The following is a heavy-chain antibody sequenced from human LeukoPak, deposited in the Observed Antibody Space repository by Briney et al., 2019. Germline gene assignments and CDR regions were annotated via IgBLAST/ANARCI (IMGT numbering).Heavy chain of an antibody. D-gene: IGHD6-19*01. CDR2: IYHSGST. CDR3: AREPRQWLVRSHFDY. CDR1: GGSISSGGYY. J-gene: IGHJ4*02. V-gene: IGHV4-30-2*01. Sequence: PSETLSLTCTVSGGSISSGGYYWSWIRQPPGKGLEWIGYIYHSGSTDYNPSLKSRVTISVDRSKNQFSLNLNSVTAADTAVYYCAREPRQWLVRSHFDYWGQGTLVTVSS.